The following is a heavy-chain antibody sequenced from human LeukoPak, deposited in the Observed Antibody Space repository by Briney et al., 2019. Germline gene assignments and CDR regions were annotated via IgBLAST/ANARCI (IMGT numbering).Heavy chain of an antibody. D-gene: IGHD1-14*01. CDR2: IYYSGRT. CDR1: GGSISSYY. V-gene: IGHV4-59*08. Sequence: SETLSLTCTVSGGSISSYYGSWIRQPPGMRLEWIGYIYYSGRTNYNPSLKSRVTIAVDTSKNQFSLKLSSVTAADTAVYYCARSLPLAESSYYFDYWGQGTLVTVSS. J-gene: IGHJ4*02. CDR3: ARSLPLAESSYYFDY.